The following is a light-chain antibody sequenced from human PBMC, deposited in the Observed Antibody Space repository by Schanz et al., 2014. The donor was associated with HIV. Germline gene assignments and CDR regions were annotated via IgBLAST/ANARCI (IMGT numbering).Light chain of an antibody. Sequence: EIVLTQSPATLSVSPGERATLSCRASQSVGSDLAWYQHKPGQAPRLLIYGASTRATGIPARFRGSGSGTDFTLTISSLQSEDFAVYYCQQYSIWPITFGQGTRLE. CDR3: QQYSIWPIT. V-gene: IGKV3-15*01. CDR1: QSVGSD. CDR2: GAS. J-gene: IGKJ5*01.